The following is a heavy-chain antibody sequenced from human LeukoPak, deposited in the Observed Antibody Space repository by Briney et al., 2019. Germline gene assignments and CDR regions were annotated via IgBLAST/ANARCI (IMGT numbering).Heavy chain of an antibody. J-gene: IGHJ4*02. CDR3: ARDSGFGEPFDC. D-gene: IGHD1-14*01. V-gene: IGHV4-59*01. CDR1: GGSISTYY. CDR2: MFYSGST. Sequence: KTSETLSLTCTVSGGSISTYYWSWIRQSPGKGLQWIGYMFYSGSTNYNPSLKSRVTISIDTSKNQFSLRLSSVTAADTAVYYCARDSGFGEPFDCWGQGTLVTVSS.